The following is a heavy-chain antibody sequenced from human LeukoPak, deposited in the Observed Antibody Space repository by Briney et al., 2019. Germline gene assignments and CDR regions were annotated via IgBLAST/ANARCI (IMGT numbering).Heavy chain of an antibody. CDR3: ARDRGTWNDDGFDY. CDR1: GGSISSYY. V-gene: IGHV4-4*07. J-gene: IGHJ4*02. D-gene: IGHD1-1*01. Sequence: SETLSLTCTVSGGSISSYYWSWIRQPAGKGLEWIGRVYISGSTNYNPSLKSRVTMSVDTSKNQFSLKLSPVTAADTAVYYCARDRGTWNDDGFDYWGQGTLVTVSS. CDR2: VYISGST.